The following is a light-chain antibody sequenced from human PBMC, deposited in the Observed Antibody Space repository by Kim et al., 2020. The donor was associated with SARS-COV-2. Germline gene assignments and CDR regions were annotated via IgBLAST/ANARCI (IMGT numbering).Light chain of an antibody. CDR2: YDS. CDR1: NIGSKS. V-gene: IGLV3-21*04. CDR3: QVWDSSSDHRV. J-gene: IGLJ3*02. Sequence: APGKTAEITCVGNNIGSKSVHWYQQKPGQAPVLVIYYDSDRPSGIPERFSGSNSGNTATLTISRVEAGDEADYYCQVWDSSSDHRVFGGGTQLTVL.